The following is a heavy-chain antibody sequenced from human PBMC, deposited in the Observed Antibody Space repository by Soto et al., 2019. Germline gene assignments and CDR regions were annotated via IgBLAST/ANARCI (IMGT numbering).Heavy chain of an antibody. Sequence: GGSLRLSCAASGFTFSSYGMHWVRQAPGKGLEWVAVIWYDGSNKYYADSVKGRFTISRDTSKNQFSLKVSSATAADTAVYYCARHSNRNYGLYYFDYWGLGALVTVSS. D-gene: IGHD4-4*01. CDR1: GFTFSSYG. CDR2: IWYDGSNK. V-gene: IGHV3-33*01. CDR3: ARHSNRNYGLYYFDY. J-gene: IGHJ4*02.